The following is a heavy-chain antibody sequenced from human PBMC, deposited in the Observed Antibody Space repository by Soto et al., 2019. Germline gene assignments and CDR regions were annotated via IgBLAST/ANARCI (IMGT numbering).Heavy chain of an antibody. CDR3: AREYGITGPGRTGLDC. J-gene: IGHJ4*02. V-gene: IGHV1-8*01. D-gene: IGHD1-20*01. Sequence: QVQLVQSGAEVKKPGASVKISCAASGYTFTDYDINWVRRATGQGLEWMGSVYPDDGNTASAQKFQGRVSMTWNASIRAAYMELRSLTSEDTAMYYCAREYGITGPGRTGLDCWGQGTLVTVSS. CDR1: GYTFTDYD. CDR2: VYPDDGNT.